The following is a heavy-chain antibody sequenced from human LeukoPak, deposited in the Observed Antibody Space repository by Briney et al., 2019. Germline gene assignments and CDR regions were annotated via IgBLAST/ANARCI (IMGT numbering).Heavy chain of an antibody. D-gene: IGHD3-16*02. CDR3: VKVRFGGVIDPFDY. CDR1: GFTFSSYA. J-gene: IGHJ4*02. V-gene: IGHV3-64D*06. CDR2: ISSNGGST. Sequence: GGSLRLSCSASGFTFSSYAMHWVRQAPGKGLEYVSAISSNGGSTYYADSVKGRFTISRDNSKNTLHLQMSSLRAEDTAVYYCVKVRFGGVIDPFDYWGQGTLVTVSS.